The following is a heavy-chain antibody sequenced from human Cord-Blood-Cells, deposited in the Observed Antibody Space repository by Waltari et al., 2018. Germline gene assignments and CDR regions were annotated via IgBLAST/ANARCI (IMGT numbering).Heavy chain of an antibody. CDR3: ARGRVTYYDFWSGGYYYYYYMDV. CDR2: INHSGST. CDR1: GGSFSGYY. V-gene: IGHV4-34*01. J-gene: IGHJ6*03. Sequence: QVQLQQWGAGLLKPSETLSLTCAVYGGSFSGYYWSWIRQPPGKGLEWIGEINHSGSTNYNPSLKGRVTISVDTSKNQFSLKLSSVTAADTAVYYCARGRVTYYDFWSGGYYYYYYMDVWGKGTTVTVSS. D-gene: IGHD3-3*01.